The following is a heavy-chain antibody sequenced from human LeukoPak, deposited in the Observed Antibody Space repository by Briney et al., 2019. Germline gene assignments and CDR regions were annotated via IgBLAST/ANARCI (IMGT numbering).Heavy chain of an antibody. D-gene: IGHD2-21*02. V-gene: IGHV3-23*01. Sequence: PGGSLRLSCVTSGFTFSSFAMNWVRQTPGKGLEWVSAINSSGGVSYSADSVMGRFTISRENSKNTLYLQMNRLRPEDTAVYFCAKERNGVVTASLSDWGQGTLVTVSS. CDR3: AKERNGVVTASLSD. J-gene: IGHJ4*02. CDR2: INSSGGVS. CDR1: GFTFSSFA.